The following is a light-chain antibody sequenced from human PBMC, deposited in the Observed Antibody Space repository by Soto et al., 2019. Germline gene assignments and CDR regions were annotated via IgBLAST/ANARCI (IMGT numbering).Light chain of an antibody. V-gene: IGKV3-20*01. CDR2: DAS. CDR3: QQYGSSPGFT. Sequence: DIVLTQSPGTLSLSPGERATLSCRASQSVSSSYLAWYQQKPGQAPRLLIYDASSRATGIHDRFSGSGSGTDFTLTISRLVPEDFAVYYCQQYGSSPGFTFGPGTQLDIK. J-gene: IGKJ3*01. CDR1: QSVSSSY.